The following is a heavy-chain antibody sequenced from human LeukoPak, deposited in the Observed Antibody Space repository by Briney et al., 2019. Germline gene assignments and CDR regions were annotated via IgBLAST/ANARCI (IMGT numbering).Heavy chain of an antibody. CDR3: ARDWSGGSCFDY. J-gene: IGHJ4*03. CDR1: GDSVSSNTAA. V-gene: IGHV6-1*01. CDR2: TYYRSTWSN. Sequence: SQTLSLTCAISGDSVSSNTAAWNWFRQSPSRGLEWLGRTYYRSTWSNHYAVSVQSRITITPDTSKKQFSLHLNSVTPEDTAVYYCARDWSGGSCFDYWGEGTLVSVSS. D-gene: IGHD2-15*01.